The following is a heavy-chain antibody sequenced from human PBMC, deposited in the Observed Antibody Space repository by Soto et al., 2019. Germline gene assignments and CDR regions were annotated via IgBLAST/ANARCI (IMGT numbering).Heavy chain of an antibody. D-gene: IGHD1-7*01. J-gene: IGHJ6*02. CDR1: GGTFSSYA. CDR3: ARARGGSYNWNYYGVSDYYGMDV. CDR2: IIPIFGTA. V-gene: IGHV1-69*06. Sequence: SVKVSCKASGGTFSSYAISWVRQAPGQGLEWMGGIIPIFGTANYAQKFQGIVTITADKSTSTAYMELSSLRSEDTAVYYCARARGGSYNWNYYGVSDYYGMDVWGQGTTVTVSS.